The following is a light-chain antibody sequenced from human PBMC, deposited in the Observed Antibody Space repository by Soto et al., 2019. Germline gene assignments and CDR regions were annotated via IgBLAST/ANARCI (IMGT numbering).Light chain of an antibody. CDR2: DVS. CDR1: SSDVGGYNY. Sequence: QSARNQPASVSGSPGQSITISCTGTSSDVGGYNYVSWYQQHPGKAPKLMIYDVSNRPSGVSNRFSGSESGNTASLTISGLQAEDEADYYCCSYTSSSTFVFGSGTKVTVL. J-gene: IGLJ1*01. CDR3: CSYTSSSTFV. V-gene: IGLV2-14*01.